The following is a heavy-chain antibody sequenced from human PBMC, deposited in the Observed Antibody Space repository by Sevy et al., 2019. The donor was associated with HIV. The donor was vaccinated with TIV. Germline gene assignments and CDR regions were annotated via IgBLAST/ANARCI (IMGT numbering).Heavy chain of an antibody. J-gene: IGHJ4*02. Sequence: GESLKISCEGSGYSFTTYCIGWVRQMSGKGLEWMGVIYPDDSDTRYNPSFPGQVTISADKSINTAYLEWSSLKASDTAIYYCARLEQRHCNGAHCYPFDYWGQGTLVTVSS. CDR1: GYSFTTYC. CDR3: ARLEQRHCNGAHCYPFDY. CDR2: IYPDDSDT. D-gene: IGHD2-21*01. V-gene: IGHV5-51*01.